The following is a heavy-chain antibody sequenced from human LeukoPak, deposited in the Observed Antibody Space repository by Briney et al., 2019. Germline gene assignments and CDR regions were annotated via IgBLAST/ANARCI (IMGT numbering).Heavy chain of an antibody. CDR2: INTNTGNP. V-gene: IGHV7-4-1*02. CDR1: GYTFTSYA. D-gene: IGHD3-3*01. CDR3: ARAPLYYDFWSGYSLHTDGMDV. Sequence: ASVKVSCKASGYTFTSYAMNWVRQAPGQGLEWMGWINTNTGNPTYAQGFTGRFVFSLDTSVSTAYLQISSLKAEGTAVYYCARAPLYYDFWSGYSLHTDGMDVWGQGTTVTVSS. J-gene: IGHJ6*02.